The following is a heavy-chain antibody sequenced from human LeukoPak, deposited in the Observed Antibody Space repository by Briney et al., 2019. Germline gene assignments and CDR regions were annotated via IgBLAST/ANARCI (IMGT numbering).Heavy chain of an antibody. CDR1: GGSISSYY. Sequence: PSETLSLTCTVSGGSISSYYWSWIRQPPGKGLEWIGYIYYSGSTNYNPSLKSRVTISVDTSKNQFSLKLSSVIAADTAVCYCARTWYFDLWGRGTLVTVSS. V-gene: IGHV4-59*01. CDR3: ARTWYFDL. J-gene: IGHJ2*01. CDR2: IYYSGST.